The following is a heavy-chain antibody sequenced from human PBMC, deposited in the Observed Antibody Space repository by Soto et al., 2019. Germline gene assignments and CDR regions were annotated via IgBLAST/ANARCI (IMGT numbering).Heavy chain of an antibody. CDR2: IIPIFGTA. V-gene: IGHV1-69*13. Sequence: SVKVSCKASGGTFSSYAISWVRQAPGQGLEWMGGIIPIFGTANYAQKFQGRVTITADESTSTAYMELSSLRSEDTAVYYCAIYCSSTSCYPAYYYYGMDVWGQGTTVTVSS. CDR3: AIYCSSTSCYPAYYYYGMDV. J-gene: IGHJ6*02. CDR1: GGTFSSYA. D-gene: IGHD2-2*01.